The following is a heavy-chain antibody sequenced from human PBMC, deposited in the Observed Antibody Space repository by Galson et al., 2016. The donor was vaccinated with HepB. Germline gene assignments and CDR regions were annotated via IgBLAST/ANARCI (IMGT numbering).Heavy chain of an antibody. D-gene: IGHD2-2*01. CDR1: GFTFSSYA. J-gene: IGHJ5*02. V-gene: IGHV3-30*04. Sequence: SLRLSCAASGFTFSSYAMHWARQAPGRGLEWVALLSYDGHSKYYADSVKGRFTISRDIPKNTLYLQMNSLRPEDTSLYFCARDRDCSSSSCLVNWFDPWGQGTLVTVSS. CDR2: LSYDGHSK. CDR3: ARDRDCSSSSCLVNWFDP.